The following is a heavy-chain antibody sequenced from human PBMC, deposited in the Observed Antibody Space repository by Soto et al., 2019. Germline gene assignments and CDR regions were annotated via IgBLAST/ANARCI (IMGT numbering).Heavy chain of an antibody. CDR2: IYSRVST. D-gene: IGHD5-18*01. CDR3: ARAGTAMVHLDH. V-gene: IGHV4-59*12. Sequence: SETLSLTCTVSGGSISSYFWSWIRQPPGKGLEWIGYIYSRVSTNYNPSLKSRLTISVDTSKNQFSLKLTSVTAADTAVYYCARAGTAMVHLDHWGPGTLVTV. CDR1: GGSISSYF. J-gene: IGHJ5*02.